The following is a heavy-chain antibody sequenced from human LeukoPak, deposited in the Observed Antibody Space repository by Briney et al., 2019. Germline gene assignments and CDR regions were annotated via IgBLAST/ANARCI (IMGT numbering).Heavy chain of an antibody. J-gene: IGHJ6*03. CDR1: GGSISSYY. Sequence: PSETLSLTCTVSGGSISSYYWSWIRQPPGKGLEWIGYIYYSGSTNYNPSLKSRVTISVDTSKNQFSLKLSSVTAADTAVYYCARGYDFGEYYYYMGVWGKGTTVTVSS. D-gene: IGHD3-3*01. CDR3: ARGYDFGEYYYYMGV. CDR2: IYYSGST. V-gene: IGHV4-59*01.